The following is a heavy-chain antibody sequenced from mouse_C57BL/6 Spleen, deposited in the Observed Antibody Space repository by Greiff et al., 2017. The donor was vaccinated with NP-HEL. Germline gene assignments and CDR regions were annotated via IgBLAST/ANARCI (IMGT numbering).Heavy chain of an antibody. Sequence: EVKLMESGPGLVKPSQSLSLTCFVTGYSITSGYYWNWIRQFPGNKLEWMGYISYDGSNNYNPSLKNRISITRDTSKNQFFLKLNSVTTEDTATYYCARDSNYSYYFDYWGQGTTLTVSS. D-gene: IGHD2-5*01. CDR3: ARDSNYSYYFDY. CDR2: ISYDGSN. J-gene: IGHJ2*01. CDR1: GYSITSGYY. V-gene: IGHV3-6*01.